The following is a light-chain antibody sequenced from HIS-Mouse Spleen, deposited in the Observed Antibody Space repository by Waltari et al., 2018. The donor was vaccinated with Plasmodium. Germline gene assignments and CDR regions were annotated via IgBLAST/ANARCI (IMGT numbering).Light chain of an antibody. Sequence: SALTQPPSATGSPGQSVTISCTGPTSDFRGYNSVSWYQQHPVKAPKLMIYEVSQRPSGVPDRFSGSKSGNTASLTVSGLQAEDEADYYCSSYAGSNNLVFGGGTKLTVL. V-gene: IGLV2-8*01. J-gene: IGLJ2*01. CDR3: SSYAGSNNLV. CDR1: TSDFRGYNS. CDR2: EVS.